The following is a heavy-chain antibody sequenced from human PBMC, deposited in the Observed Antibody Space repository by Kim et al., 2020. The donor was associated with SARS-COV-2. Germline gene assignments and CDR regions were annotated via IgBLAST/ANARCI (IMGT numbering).Heavy chain of an antibody. Sequence: GGSLRLSCAASGFTFSSYAMSWVRQAPGKGLEWVSAISGSGGSTYYADSVKGRFTISRDNSKNTLYLQMNSLRAEDTAVYYCAKTGRVPASMKNYYFYYGMYVWGQGTTVTVSS. CDR2: ISGSGGST. CDR3: AKTGRVPASMKNYYFYYGMYV. V-gene: IGHV3-23*01. CDR1: GFTFSSYA. D-gene: IGHD2-2*01. J-gene: IGHJ6*02.